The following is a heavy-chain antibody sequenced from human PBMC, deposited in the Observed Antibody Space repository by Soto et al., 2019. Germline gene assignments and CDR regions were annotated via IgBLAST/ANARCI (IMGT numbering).Heavy chain of an antibody. CDR2: IGGSGGST. CDR1: GFTFSDYG. V-gene: IGHV3-23*01. CDR3: AKLPYPRQTPFHQ. J-gene: IGHJ4*02. Sequence: EVQLLESGGDLVQPGGSLRLSCAASGFTFSDYGMSWVRQAPGKGLEWVSVIGGSGGSTYYADSVKGRFTVSRDNSKNPLYLQMNSLRAEETAVYYCAKLPYPRQTPFHQWGQGTLVTVSS. D-gene: IGHD2-2*01.